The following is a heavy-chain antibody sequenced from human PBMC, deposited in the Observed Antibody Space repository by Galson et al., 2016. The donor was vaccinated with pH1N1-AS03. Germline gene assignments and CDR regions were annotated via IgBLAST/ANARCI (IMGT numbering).Heavy chain of an antibody. J-gene: IGHJ4*02. Sequence: QSGAEVKKPGESLKISCKTSGYIFTSYWVAWVRRMPGKGLEWMGIIYPGDSDTRYSPSFQGQVTISADRSINTAYLQWSSLMASDTAIYYCARQVRDGYNDYFDYWGQGILVTVSS. CDR3: ARQVRDGYNDYFDY. D-gene: IGHD5-24*01. CDR2: IYPGDSDT. V-gene: IGHV5-51*01. CDR1: GYIFTSYW.